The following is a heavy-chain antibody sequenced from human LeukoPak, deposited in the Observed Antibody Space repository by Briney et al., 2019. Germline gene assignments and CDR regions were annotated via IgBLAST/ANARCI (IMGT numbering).Heavy chain of an antibody. V-gene: IGHV4-34*01. J-gene: IGHJ3*02. Sequence: SETLSLTCAVYGGSFSGYYWSWIRQPPGKGLEWIGEINHSGSTNYNPSLKSRVTISVDTSKNQFSLKLSSVTAADTAVHYCASPGGCSGGSCYSVGQAFDIWGQGTMVTVSS. CDR1: GGSFSGYY. CDR2: INHSGST. CDR3: ASPGGCSGGSCYSVGQAFDI. D-gene: IGHD2-15*01.